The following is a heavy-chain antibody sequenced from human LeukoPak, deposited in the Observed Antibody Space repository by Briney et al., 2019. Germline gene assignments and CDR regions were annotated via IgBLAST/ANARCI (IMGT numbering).Heavy chain of an antibody. D-gene: IGHD3-22*01. CDR2: INHSGST. J-gene: IGHJ4*02. Sequence: SETLSLTCAVYRGSFSGYYWSWIRQPPGKGLEWIGEINHSGSTNYNPSLKSRVTISVDTSKNQFSLKLSSVTAADTAVYYCARTTMIAHATNYWGQGTLVTVSS. CDR3: ARTTMIAHATNY. CDR1: RGSFSGYY. V-gene: IGHV4-34*01.